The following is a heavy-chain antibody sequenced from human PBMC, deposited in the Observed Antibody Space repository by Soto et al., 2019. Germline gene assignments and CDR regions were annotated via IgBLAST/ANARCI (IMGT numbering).Heavy chain of an antibody. J-gene: IGHJ4*02. V-gene: IGHV3-30-3*01. CDR1: GITFSTYA. CDR2: ISTDGDTK. Sequence: QVQLVESGGGVVQPGRSLRLSCAASGITFSTYAMHWVRQAPGKGLEWVAIISTDGDTKYYADSVKGRFTISRDNSENPLYLQMDSLRAEDTAVYYCISFGGLLVDYWGQGTLVTVSS. D-gene: IGHD3-16*01. CDR3: ISFGGLLVDY.